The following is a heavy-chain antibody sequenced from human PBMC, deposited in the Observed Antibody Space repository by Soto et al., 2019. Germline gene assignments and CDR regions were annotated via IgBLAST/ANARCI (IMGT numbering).Heavy chain of an antibody. CDR1: GGTFSNYA. J-gene: IGHJ6*02. Sequence: QDQLVQSRAEVRKPGSSVKVSCKASGGTFSNYAISWVRLAPGEGLEWMGGIVPIFGTVNYAQKFQGRVTIIADESTTTAYMELSSLISEDTAVYYCARVQAVPGIYNYYGLDVWGQGTTVTVSS. CDR2: IVPIFGTV. D-gene: IGHD6-19*01. V-gene: IGHV1-69*12. CDR3: ARVQAVPGIYNYYGLDV.